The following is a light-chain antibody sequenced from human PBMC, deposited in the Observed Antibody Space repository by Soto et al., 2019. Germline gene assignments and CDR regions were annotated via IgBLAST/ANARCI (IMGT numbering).Light chain of an antibody. J-gene: IGKJ1*01. Sequence: DIQMTQSPSSLSASVGDRVTITCRASQSISSYLNWYQQKPGKAPKLLIYAASSLQSGVPSRFSGRGSGTAFTLPISSLQPEDFAAYYCQQRYSTPAWTFGQGTKVEIK. CDR1: QSISSY. CDR2: AAS. CDR3: QQRYSTPAWT. V-gene: IGKV1-39*01.